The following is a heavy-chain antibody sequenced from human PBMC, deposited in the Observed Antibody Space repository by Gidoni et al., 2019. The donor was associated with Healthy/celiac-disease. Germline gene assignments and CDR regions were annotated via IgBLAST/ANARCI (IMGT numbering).Heavy chain of an antibody. J-gene: IGHJ4*02. D-gene: IGHD3-22*01. CDR3: ARGVKGVYYRLKGNYFDY. Sequence: QVQLQQWGAGLLKPSETLSLTCAVYGGSFSGYYWSWIRQPPGKGLEWIGEINHSGSTNYNPSLKSRVTISVDTSKNQFSLKLSSVTAADTAVYYCARGVKGVYYRLKGNYFDYWGQGTLVTVSS. V-gene: IGHV4-34*01. CDR2: INHSGST. CDR1: GGSFSGYY.